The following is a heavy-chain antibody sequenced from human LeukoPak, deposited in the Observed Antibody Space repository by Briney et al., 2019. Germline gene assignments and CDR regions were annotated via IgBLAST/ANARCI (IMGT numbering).Heavy chain of an antibody. CDR1: GFTFSSYA. J-gene: IGHJ4*02. Sequence: GGSLRLSCAASGFTFSSYAMGWVRQAPGKGLEWVSAISGSGGSTYYADSVKGRFTISRDNSKNTLYLQMNSLRAEDTAVYYCAKAPPRRYCSGGSCYLLYFDYWGQGTLVTVSS. V-gene: IGHV3-23*01. CDR3: AKAPPRRYCSGGSCYLLYFDY. CDR2: ISGSGGST. D-gene: IGHD2-15*01.